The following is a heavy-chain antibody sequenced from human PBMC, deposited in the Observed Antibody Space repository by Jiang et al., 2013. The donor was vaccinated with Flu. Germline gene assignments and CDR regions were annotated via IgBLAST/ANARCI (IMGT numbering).Heavy chain of an antibody. J-gene: IGHJ4*02. D-gene: IGHD4-17*01. CDR2: IYPSGSA. V-gene: IGHV4-30-2*01. Sequence: SGLVKPSQTLALTCDVSGDSITSDGYSWSWIRQPPGKGLEWIGYIYPSGSAYYNPSLNSRVTMSVDRSKNQFSLNLSSVTAADTAVYYCARFAHGDFRGDLDYWGQGTLVIVSS. CDR1: GDSITSDGYS. CDR3: ARFAHGDFRGDLDY.